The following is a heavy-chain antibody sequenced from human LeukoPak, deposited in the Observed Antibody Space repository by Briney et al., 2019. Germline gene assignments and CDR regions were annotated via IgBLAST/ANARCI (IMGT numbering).Heavy chain of an antibody. CDR2: INHSGST. V-gene: IGHV4-34*01. Sequence: WETLSLTCAVSGGSFSGYYWSWIRQPPGKGLEWIGEINHSGSTNYNPSFKRRVTISVDTSKNQFSLKLSSVTAADTAVYYCAGEMDIVVVPAAMFHDAFDIWGQGTMVTVSS. CDR1: GGSFSGYY. CDR3: AGEMDIVVVPAAMFHDAFDI. D-gene: IGHD2-2*03. J-gene: IGHJ3*02.